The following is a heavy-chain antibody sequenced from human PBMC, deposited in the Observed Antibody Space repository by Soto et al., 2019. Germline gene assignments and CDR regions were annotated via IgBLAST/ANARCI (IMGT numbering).Heavy chain of an antibody. J-gene: IGHJ6*02. CDR2: INPNSGGT. V-gene: IGHV1-2*04. CDR3: ARSDSSGYYDYYYGMDV. D-gene: IGHD3-22*01. CDR1: GYTFTGYY. Sequence: GASVKVCCKASGYTFTGYYMHWVRQAPGQGLEWMGWINPNSGGTNYAQKFQGWVTMTRDTSISTAYMELSRLRSDDTAVYYCARSDSSGYYDYYYGMDVWGQGTTVTVSS.